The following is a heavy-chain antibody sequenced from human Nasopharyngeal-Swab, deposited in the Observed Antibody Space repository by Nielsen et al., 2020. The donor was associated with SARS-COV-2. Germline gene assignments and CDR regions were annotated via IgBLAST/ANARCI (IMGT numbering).Heavy chain of an antibody. CDR1: GFTFSLYA. J-gene: IGHJ3*02. D-gene: IGHD3-22*01. CDR2: INDYEDRL. CDR3: AREAYDSRGYEGGRAFDI. V-gene: IGHV3-64*04. Sequence: GESLKISCSASGFTFSLYAMHWVRQAPGKGLEYVSTINDYEDRLYYADSVKGRFTISRDNSKNTLYLQMNSLRAEDTALYYCAREAYDSRGYEGGRAFDIWGQGTMVTVSS.